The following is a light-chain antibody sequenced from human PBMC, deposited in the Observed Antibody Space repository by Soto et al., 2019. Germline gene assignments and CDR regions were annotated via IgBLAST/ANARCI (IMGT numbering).Light chain of an antibody. V-gene: IGKV3-20*01. CDR1: QSITNNY. CDR2: DAS. CDR3: QRWALSPLP. J-gene: IGKJ1*01. Sequence: IVLTQSPGTLSLSPGERATLSCRASQSITNNYVAWYQQKPGQAPRLRIFDASNRATGIPDRFSGSGSWTDYPLIIGRLEPEDFTAYYCQRWALSPLPFGQGTKVAIK.